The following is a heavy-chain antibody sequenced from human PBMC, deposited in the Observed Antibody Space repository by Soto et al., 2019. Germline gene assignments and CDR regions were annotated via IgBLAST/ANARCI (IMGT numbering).Heavy chain of an antibody. CDR2: IFYSGSS. Sequence: SETLSLTCTVSGGSISSYYWSWVRQPPGKALEWIGYIFYSGSSNYNPSLKSPVTISVDASKNQFSLKLSSVTAADTAVYYCVRTGLGWFDPWGQGXLVTVTS. CDR3: VRTGLGWFDP. V-gene: IGHV4-59*01. CDR1: GGSISSYY. J-gene: IGHJ5*02. D-gene: IGHD7-27*01.